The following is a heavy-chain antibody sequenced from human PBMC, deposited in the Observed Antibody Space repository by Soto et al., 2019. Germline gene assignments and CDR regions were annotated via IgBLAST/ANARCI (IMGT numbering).Heavy chain of an antibody. D-gene: IGHD3-10*01. Sequence: EVQVVESGGGLVQPGGSLRLSCVASGIPVSSNYMTWVRQAPGKGVEWVSVLHSGGDTYYANSVKGRFTISRHDSTNTLYLQMNSLTPEDTAVYYCARDGPYYYASRMDVWGQGTTVTVSS. J-gene: IGHJ6*02. CDR3: ARDGPYYYASRMDV. CDR2: LHSGGDT. CDR1: GIPVSSNY. V-gene: IGHV3-53*04.